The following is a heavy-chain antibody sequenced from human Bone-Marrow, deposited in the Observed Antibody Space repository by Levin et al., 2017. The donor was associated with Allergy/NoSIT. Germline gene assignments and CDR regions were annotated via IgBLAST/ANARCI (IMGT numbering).Heavy chain of an antibody. CDR2: INPSGGST. Sequence: ASVKVSCKASGYTFTSYYMHWVRQAPGQGLEWMGIINPSGGSTSYAQKFQGRVTMTRDTSTSTVYMELSSLRSEDTAVYYCARDFRRKHIRIAVAGTPDYWGQGTLVTVSS. D-gene: IGHD6-19*01. J-gene: IGHJ4*02. CDR3: ARDFRRKHIRIAVAGTPDY. CDR1: GYTFTSYY. V-gene: IGHV1-46*01.